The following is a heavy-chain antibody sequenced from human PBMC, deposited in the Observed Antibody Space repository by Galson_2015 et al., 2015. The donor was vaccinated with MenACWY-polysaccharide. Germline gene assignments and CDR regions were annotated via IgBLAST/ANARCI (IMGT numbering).Heavy chain of an antibody. Sequence: SVKVSCKASGYTFTSYDINWVRQATGQGLEWMGWMNPNSGNTGYAQKFQGRVTMTRSTSISTAYMELSSLRSEDTAVYYCARGLPRKASSFNYWGQGTLVTVSS. V-gene: IGHV1-8*01. CDR3: ARGLPRKASSFNY. CDR1: GYTFTSYD. CDR2: MNPNSGNT. J-gene: IGHJ4*02.